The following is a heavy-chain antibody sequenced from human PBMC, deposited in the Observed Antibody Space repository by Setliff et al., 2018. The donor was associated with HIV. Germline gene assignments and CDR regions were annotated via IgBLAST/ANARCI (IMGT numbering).Heavy chain of an antibody. CDR2: SRNKANSYTT. CDR3: ARGRLLWSGSYYYYYMDV. CDR1: GFTFIGSE. D-gene: IGHD3-10*01. J-gene: IGHJ6*03. V-gene: IGHV3-72*01. Sequence: SGGSLRLSCAASGFTFIGSEMNWVRQAPGKGLEWVGRSRNKANSYTTEYAASVKGRFTISRDDSKNSLNLQMNSLKTEDTAVYYCARGRLLWSGSYYYYYMDVWGKGTTVTVSS.